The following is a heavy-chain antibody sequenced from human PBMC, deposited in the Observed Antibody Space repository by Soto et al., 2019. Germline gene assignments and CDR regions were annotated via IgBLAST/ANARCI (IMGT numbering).Heavy chain of an antibody. CDR3: ARTKYSSGWYGGYYFDN. CDR1: GYTFTSYG. D-gene: IGHD6-19*01. Sequence: QVQLVQSGAEVKKPGASVKVSCKASGYTFTSYGISWVRQAPGQGLEWMTSFSADNGNINYAQKLQGRVTMTTDTSTSTTYMELRSLRSDDTAVYYCARTKYSSGWYGGYYFDNWGQGTLVTVSS. V-gene: IGHV1-18*01. CDR2: FSADNGNI. J-gene: IGHJ4*02.